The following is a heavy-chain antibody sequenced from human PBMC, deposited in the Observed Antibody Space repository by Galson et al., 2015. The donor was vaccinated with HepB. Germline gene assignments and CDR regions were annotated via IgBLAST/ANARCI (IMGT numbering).Heavy chain of an antibody. CDR2: IIPILGIA. D-gene: IGHD3-10*01. Sequence: SVKVSCKASGGTFSSYAISWVRQAPGQGLEWMGRIIPILGIANYAQKFQGRVTITADKSTSTAYMELSSLKSEDTAVYYCASGGGTYGSGSYPALGYWGQGTLVTVSS. CDR1: GGTFSSYA. CDR3: ASGGGTYGSGSYPALGY. V-gene: IGHV1-69*04. J-gene: IGHJ4*02.